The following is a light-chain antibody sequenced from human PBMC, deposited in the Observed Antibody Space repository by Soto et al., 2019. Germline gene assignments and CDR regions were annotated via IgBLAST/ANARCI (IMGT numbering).Light chain of an antibody. CDR2: GAS. J-gene: IGKJ5*01. Sequence: DIQMTQSPSSLSASVGDRVTITCRASQSITNYLNWYQQKPGKAPKLLIYGASTLQSGVPSRFSGSGYGTDFNFTINSLQPEDFAAYYCQHSYSTPVLGTFGQGTRLEMK. CDR1: QSITNY. CDR3: QHSYSTPVLGT. V-gene: IGKV1-39*01.